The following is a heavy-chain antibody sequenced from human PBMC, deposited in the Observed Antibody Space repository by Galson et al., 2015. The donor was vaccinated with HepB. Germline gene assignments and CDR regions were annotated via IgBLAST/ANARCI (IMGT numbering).Heavy chain of an antibody. D-gene: IGHD6-19*01. CDR1: GFTFSSYA. CDR3: AREQAVAGTWNY. J-gene: IGHJ4*02. CDR2: ISYGGSNK. V-gene: IGHV3-30-3*01. Sequence: SLRLSCAASGFTFSSYAMHWVRQAPGKGLEWVAVISYGGSNKYYADSVKGRFTISADNSKNTLYLQINSLRAEDTAVYHCAREQAVAGTWNYWGQGTLVTVSS.